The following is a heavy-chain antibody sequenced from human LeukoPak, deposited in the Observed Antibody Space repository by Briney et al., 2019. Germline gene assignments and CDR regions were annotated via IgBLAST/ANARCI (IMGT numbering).Heavy chain of an antibody. CDR3: ARAYYDFRSGYQTNWFDH. CDR1: GYTFTSYA. J-gene: IGHJ5*02. D-gene: IGHD3-3*01. CDR2: INAGNGNT. V-gene: IGHV1-3*01. Sequence: ASVKVSCKASGYTFTSYAMHWVRQAPGQRLEWMGWINAGNGNTKYSQKFQGRVTITRDTSASTAYMELSSLGSEDTAVYYCARAYYDFRSGYQTNWFDHWGQGTLVTVSS.